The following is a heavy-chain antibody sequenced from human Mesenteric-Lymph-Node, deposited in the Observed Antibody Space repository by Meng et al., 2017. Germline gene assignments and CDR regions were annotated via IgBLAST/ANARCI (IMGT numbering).Heavy chain of an antibody. Sequence: GESLKISCVASGFTFSDYWMSWVRQAPGKGLEWVATIPEDGSEKYYVDSVKGRFTISRDNAKNSLYLQMNSLRAEDTAIYYCARGVDYWGQGTLVTVSS. J-gene: IGHJ4*02. CDR1: GFTFSDYW. CDR3: ARGVDY. CDR2: IPEDGSEK. V-gene: IGHV3-7*01.